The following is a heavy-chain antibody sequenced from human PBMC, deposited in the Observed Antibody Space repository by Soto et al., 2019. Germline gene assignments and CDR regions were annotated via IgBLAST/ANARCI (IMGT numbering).Heavy chain of an antibody. CDR1: GYIFITYG. V-gene: IGHV1-18*01. D-gene: IGHD4-4*01. J-gene: IGHJ4*02. CDR3: ARDPTGNYDFDY. Sequence: QVQLVQSGTEVKKPGASVRVSCQASGYIFITYGISWVRQAPGQGLEWMGWVDAYNGNTNYEQKFQGRVTMTTDTTTGTAYMELRSLRSDDTAVYYCARDPTGNYDFDYWGQGTLVTVSS. CDR2: VDAYNGNT.